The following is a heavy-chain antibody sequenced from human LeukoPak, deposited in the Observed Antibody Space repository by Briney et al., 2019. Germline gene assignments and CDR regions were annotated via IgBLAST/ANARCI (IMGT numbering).Heavy chain of an antibody. D-gene: IGHD3-10*01. J-gene: IGHJ4*02. CDR1: GYTFTSYD. CDR2: MNPNSGNT. CDR3: ARDAYGSGSYYNGYYFDY. V-gene: IGHV1-8*03. Sequence: ASVKVSCKASGYTFTSYDINWVRQATGQGLEWMGWMNPNSGNTGYAQKFQGRVTITRNTSISTAYMELSSLRSEDTAVYYCARDAYGSGSYYNGYYFDYWGQGTLVTASS.